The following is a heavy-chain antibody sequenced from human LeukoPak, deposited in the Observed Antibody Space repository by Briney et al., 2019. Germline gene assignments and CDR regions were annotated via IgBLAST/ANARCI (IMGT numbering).Heavy chain of an antibody. CDR3: ARDTFEPLVIDF. CDR1: GFSFRRYA. CDR2: VNAECTDI. J-gene: IGHJ4*02. Sequence: GGSLRLSCAASGFSFRRYAMNWVRQAPGKGLEWVAYVNAECTDILYADSVRGRFTISRDNAKNSLYLQMNSLRAEDRGVYYCARDTFEPLVIDFWGQGTLVTVSS. D-gene: IGHD6-13*01. V-gene: IGHV3-21*05.